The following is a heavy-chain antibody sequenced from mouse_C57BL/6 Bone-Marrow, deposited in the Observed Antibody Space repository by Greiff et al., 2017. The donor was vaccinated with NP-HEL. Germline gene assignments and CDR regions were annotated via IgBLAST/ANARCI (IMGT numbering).Heavy chain of an antibody. CDR1: GFSLTSYA. D-gene: IGHD2-5*01. CDR2: IWTGGGT. J-gene: IGHJ1*03. CDR3: ARNYSNYVGYWYFDV. V-gene: IGHV2-9-1*01. Sequence: VHLVESGPGLVAPSQSLSITCTVSGFSLTSYAISWVRQPPGKGLEWLGVIWTGGGTNYNSALKSRLSISKDNSKSQVFLKMNSLQTDDTARYYCARNYSNYVGYWYFDVWGTGTTVTVSS.